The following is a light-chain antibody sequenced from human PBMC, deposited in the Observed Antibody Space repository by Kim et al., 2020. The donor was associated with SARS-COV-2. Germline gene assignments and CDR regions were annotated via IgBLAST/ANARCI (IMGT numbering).Light chain of an antibody. CDR1: RSDVGGYNY. V-gene: IGLV2-14*03. CDR2: DVS. J-gene: IGLJ2*01. CDR3: SSYTTSRTRV. Sequence: GQSITISCTGTRSDVGGYNYVSWYQQHPGKAPKLMIYDVSNRPSGVSNRFSGSKSGNTASLTISGLQAEDEADYYCSSYTTSRTRVFGGGTQLTVL.